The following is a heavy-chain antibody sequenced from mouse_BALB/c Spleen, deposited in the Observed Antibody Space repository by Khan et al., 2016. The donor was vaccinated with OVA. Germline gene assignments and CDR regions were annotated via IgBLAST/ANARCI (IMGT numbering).Heavy chain of an antibody. CDR1: GYTFTNYI. CDR2: INPYNDGT. Sequence: VQLQQSGPELVKPGASVKMSCKASGYTFTNYIIHWVKQKPGQGLEWIGYINPYNDGTYYNENFKGKATLTSDKSSSTAYMELSGLTSEYSTVYYCARNYVSSFWFAYWGPGTLVTVSA. V-gene: IGHV1S136*01. D-gene: IGHD1-1*01. J-gene: IGHJ3*01. CDR3: ARNYVSSFWFAY.